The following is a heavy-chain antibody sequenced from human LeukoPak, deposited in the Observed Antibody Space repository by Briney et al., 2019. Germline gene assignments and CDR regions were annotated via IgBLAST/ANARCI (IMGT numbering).Heavy chain of an antibody. Sequence: ASVKVSCKTSGYTLTDYYIHWVRQAPGQGLEWMGWINCKSGGTKYAPKFDGRVTMSRATSINTAFMELTSLTADDTALYYCARGGGVVHPPEYTHHWGQGTLVTVSS. J-gene: IGHJ1*01. CDR3: ARGGGVVHPPEYTHH. V-gene: IGHV1-2*02. D-gene: IGHD2-8*02. CDR2: INCKSGGT. CDR1: GYTLTDYY.